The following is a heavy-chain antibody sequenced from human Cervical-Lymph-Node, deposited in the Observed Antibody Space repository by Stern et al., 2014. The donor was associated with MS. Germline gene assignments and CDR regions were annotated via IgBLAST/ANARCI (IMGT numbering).Heavy chain of an antibody. D-gene: IGHD4-17*01. CDR2: IIPMFGTT. Sequence: VQLVQSGAEGKKPGSSVKVSCKASGGTFSNNGISWVRQAPGQGLEWMGGIIPMFGTTNYAQKFQDRVTITADESTTTAYMELSSLRSEDTAVYYCAREKNEYGPHDAFDMWGQGTVVTVTS. V-gene: IGHV1-69*01. CDR3: AREKNEYGPHDAFDM. CDR1: GGTFSNNG. J-gene: IGHJ3*02.